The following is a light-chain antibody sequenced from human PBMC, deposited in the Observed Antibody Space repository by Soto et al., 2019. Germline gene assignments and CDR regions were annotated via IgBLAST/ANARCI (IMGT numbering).Light chain of an antibody. V-gene: IGLV7-46*01. CDR1: TGAVTRSHF. J-gene: IGLJ7*01. Sequence: QAVVTQEPSLTVSPGGTVTLTCGSSTGAVTRSHFPYWIQQRPGQAPRTLIYDTTNRHSWTPARFSGSLLGGKAALTLSGAQPEDEADYYCSLFFRPTDVFGGGTQLTVL. CDR2: DTT. CDR3: SLFFRPTDV.